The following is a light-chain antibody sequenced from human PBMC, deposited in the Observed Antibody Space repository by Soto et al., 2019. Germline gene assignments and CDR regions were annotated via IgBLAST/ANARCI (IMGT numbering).Light chain of an antibody. CDR1: QGISSY. CDR2: AAS. CDR3: QQVNVYPST. V-gene: IGKV1-8*01. Sequence: AIPMTQSPSSFSASTGDRVTITCRASQGISSYLNWYQQKPGKAPKLLIYAASTLHSGFPSRFSGGGSGTDFILTISSLQPEDFATYYCQQVNVYPSTFGGGTKVDIK. J-gene: IGKJ4*01.